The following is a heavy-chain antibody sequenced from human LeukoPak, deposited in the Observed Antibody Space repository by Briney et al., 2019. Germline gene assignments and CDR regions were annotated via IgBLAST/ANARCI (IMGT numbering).Heavy chain of an antibody. CDR2: IYTSGST. V-gene: IGHV4-4*09. Sequence: SETLSLTCTVPGGSISSYYWSWIRQPPGKGLEWIGYIYTSGSTNYNPSLKSRVTISVDTSKNQFSLKLSSVTAADTAVYYCARLNPTHDSSSWYDPLKYYFDYWGQGTLVTVSS. CDR1: GGSISSYY. D-gene: IGHD6-13*01. J-gene: IGHJ4*02. CDR3: ARLNPTHDSSSWYDPLKYYFDY.